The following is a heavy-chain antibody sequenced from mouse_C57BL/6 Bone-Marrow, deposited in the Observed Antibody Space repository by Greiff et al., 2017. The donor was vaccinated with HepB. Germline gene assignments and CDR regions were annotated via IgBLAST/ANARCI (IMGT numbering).Heavy chain of an antibody. V-gene: IGHV2-2*01. Sequence: VKLMESGPGLVQPSQSLSITCTVSGFSLTSYGVHWVRQSPGKGLEWLGVIWSGGSTDYNAAFISRLSISKDNSKSQVFFKMNSLQADDTAIYYCARSYDYGSLGYAMDYWGQGTSVTVSS. J-gene: IGHJ4*01. CDR1: GFSLTSYG. D-gene: IGHD2-4*01. CDR2: IWSGGST. CDR3: ARSYDYGSLGYAMDY.